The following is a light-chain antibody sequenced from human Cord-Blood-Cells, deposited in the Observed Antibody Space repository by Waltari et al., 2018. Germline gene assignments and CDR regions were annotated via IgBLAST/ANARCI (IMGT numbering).Light chain of an antibody. CDR2: GAS. V-gene: IGKV3-20*01. CDR1: QSVSSSY. J-gene: IGKJ1*01. Sequence: EIVLTQSPGTLSLSPGERATLPCRASQSVSSSYLAWYQQKPGQAPRLLIYGASSRATGIPDRFSSSGSGTDFTLTISRLEPEDFAVYYCQQYGSSPPTFGQGTKVEIK. CDR3: QQYGSSPPT.